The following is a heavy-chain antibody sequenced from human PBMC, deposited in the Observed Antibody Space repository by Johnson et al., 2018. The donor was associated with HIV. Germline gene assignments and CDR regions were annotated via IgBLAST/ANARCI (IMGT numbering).Heavy chain of an antibody. V-gene: IGHV3-30-3*01. D-gene: IGHD6-19*01. CDR3: ARDWGRYSSGWYVDAFDI. CDR2: ISYDGSNK. CDR1: GFTFSSYA. J-gene: IGHJ3*02. Sequence: QVQLVESGGGVVQPGRSLRLSCAASGFTFSSYAMHWVRQAPGKGLEWVAVISYDGSNKYYADSVKGRFTISRDNSKNTLYLQMNSLRAEDTAVYYCARDWGRYSSGWYVDAFDIWGQGTMVTVSS.